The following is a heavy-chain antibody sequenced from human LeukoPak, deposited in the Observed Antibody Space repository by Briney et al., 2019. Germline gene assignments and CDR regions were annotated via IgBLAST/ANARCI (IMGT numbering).Heavy chain of an antibody. J-gene: IGHJ5*02. V-gene: IGHV3-21*04. CDR1: GFTFSSYS. CDR3: ASNPDYGDYGGWFDP. D-gene: IGHD4-17*01. CDR2: ISSSSSYI. Sequence: GGSLRLSCAASGFTFSSYSMNWVRQAPGKGLEWVSSISSSSSYIYYADSVKGRFTISRDNAKNSLYLQMNSLRAEDTAVYYCASNPDYGDYGGWFDPWGQGTLVTVSS.